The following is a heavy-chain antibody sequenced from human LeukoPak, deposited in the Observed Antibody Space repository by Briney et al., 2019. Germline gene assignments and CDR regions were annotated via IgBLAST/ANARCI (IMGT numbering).Heavy chain of an antibody. Sequence: SVKVSCKASGGTFSSYAISWVRQAPGQGLEWMGRIIPILGIANYAQKFQGRVTITADKSTSTAYMELSSLRSEDTAVYYCARDETAAETGWFDPWGQGTLVTVSS. CDR2: IIPILGIA. CDR3: ARDETAAETGWFDP. CDR1: GGTFSSYA. J-gene: IGHJ5*02. D-gene: IGHD6-13*01. V-gene: IGHV1-69*04.